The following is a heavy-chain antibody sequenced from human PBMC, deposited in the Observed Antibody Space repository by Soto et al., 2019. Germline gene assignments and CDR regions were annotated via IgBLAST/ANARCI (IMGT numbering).Heavy chain of an antibody. Sequence: PGGSLRLSCAASGFSFVNYAMNWVRQAPGKGLEWVSGLSGSGTSTYYADSVKGRFTISRDNSRDTLFLQMNSLTADDTAVYYCARDSGIGEPAGYYYYGMDVWGQGTTVTVSS. CDR2: LSGSGTST. J-gene: IGHJ6*02. CDR1: GFSFVNYA. D-gene: IGHD3-3*01. CDR3: ARDSGIGEPAGYYYYGMDV. V-gene: IGHV3-23*01.